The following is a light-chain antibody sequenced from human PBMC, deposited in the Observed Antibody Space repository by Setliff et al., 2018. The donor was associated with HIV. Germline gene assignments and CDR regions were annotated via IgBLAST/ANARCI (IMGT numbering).Light chain of an antibody. J-gene: IGLJ1*01. CDR2: EVS. Sequence: QSVLAQPASVSGSPGQSITISCTGTSSDVGGYNYVSWYQQHPGKAPKLIIYEVSNRPSGISNRFSGSKSGNTASLTISGLQAEDEADYYCSSYRSGNTLVFGTGTKVTVL. CDR3: SSYRSGNTLV. CDR1: SSDVGGYNY. V-gene: IGLV2-14*01.